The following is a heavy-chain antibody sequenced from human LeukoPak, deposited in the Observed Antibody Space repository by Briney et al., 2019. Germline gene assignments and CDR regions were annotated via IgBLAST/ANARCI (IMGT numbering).Heavy chain of an antibody. CDR2: IIPIFGTA. J-gene: IGHJ4*02. D-gene: IGHD3-3*01. V-gene: IGHV1-69*13. Sequence: ASVKVSCKASGGTFSSHAISWVRQAPGQGLEWMGGIIPIFGTANYAQKFQGRVTITADGSTSTAYMELSSLRSEDTAVYYCAREYYDFWSGYPYWGQGTLVTVSS. CDR1: GGTFSSHA. CDR3: AREYYDFWSGYPY.